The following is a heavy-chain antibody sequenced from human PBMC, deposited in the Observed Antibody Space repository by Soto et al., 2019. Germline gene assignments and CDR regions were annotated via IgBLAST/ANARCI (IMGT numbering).Heavy chain of an antibody. D-gene: IGHD4-17*01. CDR2: ISYDGSNK. Sequence: QVQLVESGGGVVQPGRSLRLSCAASGFTFSSYGMHWVRQAPGKGLEWVAVISYDGSNKYYADSVKGRFTIPRDNSKNTLYLQMNSLRAEATAVYYCAKDRQDDYGDYGNGMDVWGQGTTVTVSS. CDR3: AKDRQDDYGDYGNGMDV. J-gene: IGHJ6*02. V-gene: IGHV3-30*18. CDR1: GFTFSSYG.